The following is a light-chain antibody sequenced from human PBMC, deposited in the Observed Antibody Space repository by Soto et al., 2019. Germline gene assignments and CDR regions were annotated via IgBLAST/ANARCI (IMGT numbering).Light chain of an antibody. CDR2: DVS. CDR3: SSYTSSSTLA. V-gene: IGLV2-14*01. Sequence: QSALTQPASVSGSPGQSITISCTGTSSGVGGYNYVSWYQQHPGKAPKLMIYDVSNRPSGVSNRFSGSKSGNTASLTISGLQAEDEANYYCSSYTSSSTLAFGGGPKLTVL. CDR1: SSGVGGYNY. J-gene: IGLJ2*01.